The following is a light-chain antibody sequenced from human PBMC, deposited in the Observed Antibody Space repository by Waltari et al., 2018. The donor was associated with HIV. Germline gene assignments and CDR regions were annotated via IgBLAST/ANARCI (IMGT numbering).Light chain of an antibody. CDR1: ELPKHY. Sequence: SYDLTQPPSVSVSPGQTARIDCSGDELPKHYYYWYQKRPGQAPVLLIYKDNERPSGIPERFSGSSSGTTVTLTITGVQADDEADYWCQSADSSGAWVFGGGTKLTVL. CDR3: QSADSSGAWV. V-gene: IGLV3-25*03. CDR2: KDN. J-gene: IGLJ3*02.